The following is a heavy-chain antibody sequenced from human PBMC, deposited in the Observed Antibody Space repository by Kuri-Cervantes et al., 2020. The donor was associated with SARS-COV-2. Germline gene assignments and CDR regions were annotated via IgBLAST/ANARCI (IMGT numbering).Heavy chain of an antibody. CDR3: ARDTQQYYDFWSGYYNWFDP. J-gene: IGHJ5*02. CDR1: GYTFTGYY. Sequence: ASVKVSCKASGYTFTGYYTHWVRQAPGQGLEWMGWINPNSGGTNYAQKFQGRVTMTRDTSISTAYMELSRLRSDDTAVYYRARDTQQYYDFWSGYYNWFDPWGQGTLVTVSS. CDR2: INPNSGGT. D-gene: IGHD3-3*01. V-gene: IGHV1-2*02.